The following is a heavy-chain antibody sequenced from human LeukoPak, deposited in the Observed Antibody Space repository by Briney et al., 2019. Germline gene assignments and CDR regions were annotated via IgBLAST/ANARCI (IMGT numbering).Heavy chain of an antibody. D-gene: IGHD6-19*01. CDR1: GFTFSTYN. V-gene: IGHV3-48*01. CDR3: ARDVAVAGTAGTNWFDP. Sequence: GGSLRLSCAAPGFTFSTYNMNWVRQAPGRGLEWVSYISASSSTIYYAASVKGRSIISRDNAKNSLYLQMDSLRAEDTAVYYCARDVAVAGTAGTNWFDPWGQGTLVTVSS. CDR2: ISASSSTI. J-gene: IGHJ5*02.